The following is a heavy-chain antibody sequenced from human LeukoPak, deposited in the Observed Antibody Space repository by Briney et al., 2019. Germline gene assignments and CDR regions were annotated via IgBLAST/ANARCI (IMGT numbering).Heavy chain of an antibody. CDR2: IYYSGST. Sequence: SETLSLTCTVSGGSISSSSYYWGWIRQPPGKGLEWIGSIYYSGSTLYNPPLTSRVTISVDTSKNQFSLRLNSVTAADTAVYYCARQLGAYSYPFDIWGQGTKVTVSS. CDR3: ARQLGAYSYPFDI. D-gene: IGHD3-16*01. V-gene: IGHV4-39*01. J-gene: IGHJ3*02. CDR1: GGSISSSSYY.